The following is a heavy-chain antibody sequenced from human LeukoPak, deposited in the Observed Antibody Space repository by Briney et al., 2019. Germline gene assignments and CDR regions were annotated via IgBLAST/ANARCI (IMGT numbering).Heavy chain of an antibody. D-gene: IGHD3-3*01. V-gene: IGHV3-30-3*01. CDR1: GFTFSSYA. CDR2: ISYDGNNK. Sequence: GGSLRLSCAASGFTFSSYAMHWVRQAPGKGLEWVALISYDGNNKYYTDSVKGRFTISRDNSKNMLYLQMNSLRPEDTAVHYCSRGTWGYDFWSGYYADYWGQGTLVTVSS. CDR3: SRGTWGYDFWSGYYADY. J-gene: IGHJ4*02.